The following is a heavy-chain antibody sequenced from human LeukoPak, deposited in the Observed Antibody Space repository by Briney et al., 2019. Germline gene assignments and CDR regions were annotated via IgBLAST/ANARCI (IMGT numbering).Heavy chain of an antibody. Sequence: SETLSLTCTVSGGSISSYYWSWIRQPPGKGLEWIGYIYYSGSTKYNPSLKSRVTISVDASKTQFSLKLNSVTAADTAVYYCARGSRELYYFDCWGQGTLVTVSS. CDR3: ARGSRELYYFDC. J-gene: IGHJ4*02. V-gene: IGHV4-59*01. D-gene: IGHD1-7*01. CDR2: IYYSGST. CDR1: GGSISSYY.